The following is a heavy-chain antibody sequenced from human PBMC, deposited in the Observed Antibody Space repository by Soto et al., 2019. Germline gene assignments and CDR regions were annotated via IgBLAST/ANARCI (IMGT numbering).Heavy chain of an antibody. CDR1: GYTFTTYY. CDR2: INPSGGSATSGGSA. J-gene: IGHJ4*02. Sequence: ASVKVSCKASGYTFTTYYIHWVRQAPGQGLEWMGIINPSGGSATSGGSASYARKFQGRVALTRDMATSTVYMELSSLRFDDTAVYYCTSEDVATGLVWGPGSLVTVSS. V-gene: IGHV1-46*01. CDR3: TSEDVATGLV. D-gene: IGHD5-12*01.